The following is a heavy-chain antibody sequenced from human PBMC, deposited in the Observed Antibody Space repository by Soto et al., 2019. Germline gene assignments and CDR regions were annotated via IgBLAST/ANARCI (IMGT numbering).Heavy chain of an antibody. CDR3: ARYWSSGTYYGAFDY. CDR1: GIMSSGYG. J-gene: IGHJ4*02. D-gene: IGHD3-22*01. V-gene: IGHV1-69*01. CDR2: IMPMYDTA. Sequence: QEQVVQSGPAMKEPGSSVKVSCRASGIMSSGYGFSWLRQAPGQGLEWMGGIMPMYDTANFALKFQGRVTISADESTTTVYMELSGLRSADTAMYYCARYWSSGTYYGAFDYWGQGTLVTVSS.